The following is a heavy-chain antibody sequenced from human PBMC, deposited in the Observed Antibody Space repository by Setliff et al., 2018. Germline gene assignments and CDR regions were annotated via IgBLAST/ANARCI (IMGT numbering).Heavy chain of an antibody. CDR2: INPSGGST. V-gene: IGHV1-46*01. Sequence: ASVKVSCKASGYTFTSYYMHWVRQAPGQGLEWMGMINPSGGSTSYAQKFQGRVTMTRDTSTSPVYMELSSLRSEDTAVYYCARDWNADSGSYDYYYGMDVWGQGTTVTVSS. CDR3: ARDWNADSGSYDYYYGMDV. CDR1: GYTFTSYY. D-gene: IGHD1-26*01. J-gene: IGHJ6*02.